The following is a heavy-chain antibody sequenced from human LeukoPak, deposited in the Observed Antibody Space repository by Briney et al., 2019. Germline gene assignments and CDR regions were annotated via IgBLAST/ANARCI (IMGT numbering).Heavy chain of an antibody. J-gene: IGHJ4*02. CDR2: INPSGGSR. CDR3: ARDRAPYYYGSSGYVH. Sequence: GASVKVSCTASGYTFTSYYMRWVRQAPGQGLEWMGIINPSGGSRSYAQKFQGRVTMTRDTSTSTVYMELSSLRSEDTAVYYCARDRAPYYYGSSGYVHWGQGTLVTVSS. V-gene: IGHV1-46*01. CDR1: GYTFTSYY. D-gene: IGHD3-22*01.